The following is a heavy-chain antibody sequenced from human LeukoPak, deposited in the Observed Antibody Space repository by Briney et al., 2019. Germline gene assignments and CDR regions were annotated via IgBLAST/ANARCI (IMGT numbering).Heavy chain of an antibody. CDR1: RGSISTSNYY. CDR2: IFYSGST. J-gene: IGHJ4*02. V-gene: IGHV4-39*07. CDR3: ARDPFDSSSSDYFDY. Sequence: PSETLSLTCTVSRGSISTSNYYWGWVRQPPGKALEWIGNIFYSGSTYYSPSLKSRVTISVDTSKNQFSLKLSSVTAADTAVYYCARDPFDSSSSDYFDYWGQGTLVTVSS. D-gene: IGHD6-13*01.